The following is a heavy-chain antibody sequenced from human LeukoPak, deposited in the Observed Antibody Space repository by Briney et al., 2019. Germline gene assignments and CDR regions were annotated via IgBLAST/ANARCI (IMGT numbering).Heavy chain of an antibody. CDR2: ISGSGGST. V-gene: IGHV3-23*01. Sequence: GGSLRLSCAASGFTFSSYAMSWVRQAPGKGLEWVSAISGSGGSTYYADSVKGRFTISRDNPKNTLYLQMNSLRAEDTTVYYCAKDYITMIVVVTGGSFDYWGQGTLVTVSS. J-gene: IGHJ4*02. CDR1: GFTFSSYA. D-gene: IGHD3-22*01. CDR3: AKDYITMIVVVTGGSFDY.